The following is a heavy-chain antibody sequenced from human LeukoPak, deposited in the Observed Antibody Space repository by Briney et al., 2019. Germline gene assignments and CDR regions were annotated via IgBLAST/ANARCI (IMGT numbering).Heavy chain of an antibody. Sequence: PGGSLRLSCAASGFTFSSYSMNWVRQAPGKGLEWVSYISSSGSTIHYADSVKGRFTISRDNAKNSLYLQMNSLRAEDTAVYYCARDPIRAAMVTFDYWGQGTLVTVSS. CDR1: GFTFSSYS. D-gene: IGHD5-18*01. CDR2: ISSSGSTI. V-gene: IGHV3-48*04. CDR3: ARDPIRAAMVTFDY. J-gene: IGHJ4*02.